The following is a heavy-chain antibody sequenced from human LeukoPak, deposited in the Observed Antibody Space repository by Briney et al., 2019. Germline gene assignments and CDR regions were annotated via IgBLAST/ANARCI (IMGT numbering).Heavy chain of an antibody. V-gene: IGHV4-61*05. Sequence: SETLSLTCTVSGGSISSSSYYWGWIRQPPGKGLEWIGYIYYSGSTNYNPSLKSRVTISVDTSKNQFSLKLSSVTAADTAVYYCARMWRFPYFDYWGQGTLVTVSS. CDR2: IYYSGST. J-gene: IGHJ4*02. D-gene: IGHD2-21*01. CDR1: GGSISSSSYY. CDR3: ARMWRFPYFDY.